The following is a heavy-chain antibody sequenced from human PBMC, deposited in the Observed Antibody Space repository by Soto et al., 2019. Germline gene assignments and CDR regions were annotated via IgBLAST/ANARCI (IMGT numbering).Heavy chain of an antibody. D-gene: IGHD3-3*01. CDR2: ISGSGGST. J-gene: IGHJ4*02. V-gene: IGHV3-23*01. CDR1: GFTFSSYA. CDR3: AKDSVELNTIFGVVPGY. Sequence: PGGSLRLSCAASGFTFSSYAMSWVRQAPGKGLEWVSAISGSGGSTYYADSVKGRFTISRDNSKNTLYLQMNSLRAEDTAVYYCAKDSVELNTIFGVVPGYWGQGTLVTVSS.